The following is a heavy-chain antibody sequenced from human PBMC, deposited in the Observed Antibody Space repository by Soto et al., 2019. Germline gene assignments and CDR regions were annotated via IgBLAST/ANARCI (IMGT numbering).Heavy chain of an antibody. Sequence: GESLKISCKGSGYSFTSYWIGWVRQMPGKGLEWMGIIYPGDSDTRYSPSFQGQVTISADKSISTAYLQWSSLKASDTAMYYCARHLSSGQRKYYFDYWGQGTLVTVSS. V-gene: IGHV5-51*01. D-gene: IGHD6-19*01. CDR2: IYPGDSDT. CDR1: GYSFTSYW. CDR3: ARHLSSGQRKYYFDY. J-gene: IGHJ4*02.